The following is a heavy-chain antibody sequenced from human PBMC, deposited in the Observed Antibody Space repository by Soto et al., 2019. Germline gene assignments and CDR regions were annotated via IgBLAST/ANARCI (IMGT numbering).Heavy chain of an antibody. J-gene: IGHJ6*02. D-gene: IGHD3-3*01. CDR3: AKDRIAITIFGVVIMRPYYYGMDV. CDR1: GFTFSSYA. CDR2: ISGSGGST. Sequence: GGSLRLSCAASGFTFSSYAMSWVRQAPGKGLEWVSAISGSGGSTYYADSVKGRFTISRDNSKNTLYLQMNSLRAEDTAVYYCAKDRIAITIFGVVIMRPYYYGMDVWGQGTMVTVSS. V-gene: IGHV3-23*01.